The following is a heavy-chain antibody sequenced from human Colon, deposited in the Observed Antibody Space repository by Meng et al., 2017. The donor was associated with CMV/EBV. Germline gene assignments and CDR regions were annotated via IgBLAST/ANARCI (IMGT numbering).Heavy chain of an antibody. V-gene: IGHV4-34*01. CDR1: GGSISGYY. CDR2: INHSRGT. D-gene: IGHD1-26*01. CDR3: ARVRSIVGAHFDL. J-gene: IGHJ4*02. Sequence: CTVYGGSISGYYWSWIRQPPGKGLEWIGEINHSRGTNYTPSLKSRVTISVDTSKSQFSLKLISVTAADTGVYYCARVRSIVGAHFDLWGQGMLVTVSS.